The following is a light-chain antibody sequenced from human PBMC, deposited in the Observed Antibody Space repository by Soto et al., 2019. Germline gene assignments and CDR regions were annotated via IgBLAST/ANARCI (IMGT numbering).Light chain of an antibody. CDR3: QQYGTSQGA. V-gene: IGKV3-20*01. J-gene: IGKJ4*01. CDR2: GAS. Sequence: EVVLTQSPGTLSLSPGERASLSCRASQSVSSSNLAWYQHKPGQAPRLLIYGASRRATGIPDRFRGSGSGTDFTLTISTLEHEDFEVYYCQQYGTSQGALGGGTKVDIK. CDR1: QSVSSSN.